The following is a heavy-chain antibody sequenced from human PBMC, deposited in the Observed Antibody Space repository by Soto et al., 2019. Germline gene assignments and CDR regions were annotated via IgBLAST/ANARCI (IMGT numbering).Heavy chain of an antibody. D-gene: IGHD3-22*01. CDR3: ARVYYDNSRYYPNSYYHYYGMDV. CDR1: GFTFSDYY. V-gene: IGHV3-11*06. Sequence: GGSLRLSCAASGFTFSDYYMSWIRQAPGKGLEWVSYISSSSSYTSYADSVKGRFTISRDNAKNSLYLQMNSLRAEDTAVYYCARVYYDNSRYYPNSYYHYYGMDVWGHGTTVTVSS. J-gene: IGHJ6*02. CDR2: ISSSSSYT.